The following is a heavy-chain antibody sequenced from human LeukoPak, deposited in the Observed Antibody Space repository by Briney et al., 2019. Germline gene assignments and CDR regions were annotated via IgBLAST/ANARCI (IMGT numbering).Heavy chain of an antibody. D-gene: IGHD3-10*01. CDR1: GFTFSRSG. CDR3: ARDSGACPFDY. J-gene: IGHJ4*02. V-gene: IGHV3-33*01. Sequence: GRSLRLSCAASGFTFSRSGMHWVRQAPGQGLEWVAVIWHDGSNENYADSVKGRFTISRDNSKNTLFLQMNRLRVEDTAMYYCARDSGACPFDYWGQGTLVTVSS. CDR2: IWHDGSNE.